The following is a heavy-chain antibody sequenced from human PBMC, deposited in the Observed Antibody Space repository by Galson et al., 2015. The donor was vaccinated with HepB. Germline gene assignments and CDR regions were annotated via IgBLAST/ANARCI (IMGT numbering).Heavy chain of an antibody. CDR2: IYYSGST. D-gene: IGHD5-12*01. CDR1: GGSISSYY. V-gene: IGHV4-59*01. J-gene: IGHJ4*02. CDR3: ASSLSGYDLPFDY. Sequence: ETLSLTCTVSGGSISSYYWSWIRQPPGKGLEWIGYIYYSGSTNYNPSLKSRVTISVDTSKNQFSLKLSSVTAADTAVYYCASSLSGYDLPFDYWGQGTLVTVSS.